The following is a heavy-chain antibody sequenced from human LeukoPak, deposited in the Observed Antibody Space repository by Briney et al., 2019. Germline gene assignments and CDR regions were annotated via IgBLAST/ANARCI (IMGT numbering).Heavy chain of an antibody. J-gene: IGHJ6*04. Sequence: PGGSLRLSCAGSGFTFSNFGMTWVRQAPGRGLEWVSTIRDGSYTTYYADSVKGRFTISRDNSKNTLYLQMNSLRAEDTAVYYCAELGITMIGGVWGKGTTVTISS. D-gene: IGHD3-10*02. CDR1: GFTFSNFG. V-gene: IGHV3-23*01. CDR3: AELGITMIGGV. CDR2: IRDGSYTT.